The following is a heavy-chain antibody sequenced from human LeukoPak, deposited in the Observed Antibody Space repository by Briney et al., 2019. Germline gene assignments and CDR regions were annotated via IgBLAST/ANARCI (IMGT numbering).Heavy chain of an antibody. V-gene: IGHV1-8*03. CDR3: ARVRLRNGYNWFDP. Sequence: ASVRVSCKASGYTFTDYYVNWVRQAPGQGLEWMGWMSPDSGDTGYAHKFQGRVTITRNTSITTAYMELRSLTFEDTAVYYCARVRLRNGYNWFDPWGQGTLVTVSS. CDR1: GYTFTDYY. J-gene: IGHJ5*02. CDR2: MSPDSGDT. D-gene: IGHD3-3*01.